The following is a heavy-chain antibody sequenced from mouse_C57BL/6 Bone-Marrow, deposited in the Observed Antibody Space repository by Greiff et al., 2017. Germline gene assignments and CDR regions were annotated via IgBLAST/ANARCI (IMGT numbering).Heavy chain of an antibody. D-gene: IGHD3-2*02. CDR3: AKGQLRAWLAY. CDR1: GYTFTSYW. CDR2: INPSSGYT. Sequence: VQLQQSGAELAKPGASVKLSCKASGYTFTSYWMHWVKQRPGQGLEWIGYINPSSGYTKYNQKFKDKATLTADKSSSTAYMQLRSLTYEDSAVYYCAKGQLRAWLAYWGQGTLVTVSA. J-gene: IGHJ3*01. V-gene: IGHV1-7*01.